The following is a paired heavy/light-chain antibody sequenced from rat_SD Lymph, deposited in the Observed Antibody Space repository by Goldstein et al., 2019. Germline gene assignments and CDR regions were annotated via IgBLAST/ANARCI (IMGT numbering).Light chain of an antibody. J-gene: IGKJ1*01. CDR1: QNINKN. Sequence: DIQMTQSPSVLSASVGDRVTLSCKASQNINKNLDWYQQKLGEAPKLLIYFTNNLQTGIPSRFSGSGSGTDYTLTISSLQPEDVATYYCYQYNSGWTFGGGTKLELK. CDR3: YQYNSGWT. V-gene: IGKV15S2*01. CDR2: FTN.
Heavy chain of an antibody. D-gene: IGHD1-7*01. V-gene: IGHV5-34*01. CDR3: ARPRRTYGSLAY. CDR2: ISSGSSYI. Sequence: EVQLVESGGGLVQPGRSLKLSCVASGFTFSNYGMNWIRQAPGKGLEWVAYISSGSSYIYYAETVKGRFTISRDNAKNTLYLQMTSLRSEDTALYYCARPRRTYGSLAYWGQGTLVTVSS. J-gene: IGHJ3*01. CDR1: GFTFSNYG.